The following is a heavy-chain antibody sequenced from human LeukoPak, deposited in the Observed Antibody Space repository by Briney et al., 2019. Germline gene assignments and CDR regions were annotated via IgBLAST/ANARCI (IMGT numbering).Heavy chain of an antibody. J-gene: IGHJ6*03. D-gene: IGHD2-2*01. CDR1: GYRFTSHY. CDR3: AVRDCSSTSCSYYYYYMDV. CDR2: INPSGGST. Sequence: ASVKVSCKASGYRFTSHYIHWLRQAPGQGLEWMGIINPSGGSTSYAQKFQGRVTMTRDTSTSTVYMELSSLRSEDTAVYYCAVRDCSSTSCSYYYYYMDVWGKGTTVTVSS. V-gene: IGHV1-46*01.